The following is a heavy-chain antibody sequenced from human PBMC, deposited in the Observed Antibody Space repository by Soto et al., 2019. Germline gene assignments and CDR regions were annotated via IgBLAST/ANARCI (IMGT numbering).Heavy chain of an antibody. D-gene: IGHD2-2*01. Sequence: SETLSLTCAVSGGSISSGGYSWSWIRQPPGKGLEWIGYIYHSGSTYYNPSLKSRVTISVDRSKNQFSLKLSSVTAEDTAVYFCASGGVEDIVVVPAARGFDYWGKETLVTVSS. CDR2: IYHSGST. CDR3: ASGGVEDIVVVPAARGFDY. CDR1: GGSISSGGYS. J-gene: IGHJ4*02. V-gene: IGHV4-30-2*01.